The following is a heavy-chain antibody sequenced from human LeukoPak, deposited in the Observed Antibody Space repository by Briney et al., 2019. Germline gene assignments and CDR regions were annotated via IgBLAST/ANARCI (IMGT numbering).Heavy chain of an antibody. CDR2: IKQDGSEK. CDR3: AGPSTYYDFWSGFN. CDR1: GFTFSSYW. V-gene: IGHV3-7*01. J-gene: IGHJ4*02. Sequence: PGGSLRLSCAASGFTFSSYWMSWVRQAPGKGLEWVANIKQDGSEKYYVDSVKGRFTISRDNAKNSLYLQMNSLRAEDTAVYYCAGPSTYYDFWSGFNWGQGTLLTVSS. D-gene: IGHD3-3*01.